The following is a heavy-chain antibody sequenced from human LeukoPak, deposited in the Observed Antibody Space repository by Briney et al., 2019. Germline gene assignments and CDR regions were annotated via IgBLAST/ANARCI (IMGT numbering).Heavy chain of an antibody. J-gene: IGHJ4*02. V-gene: IGHV3-21*01. D-gene: IGHD3-9*01. CDR2: ISSSTTYI. CDR3: ASAQDLVTLSC. CDR1: GLIFSSYS. Sequence: GGSLRLSCAASGLIFSSYSMNWVRQAAGKGLEWVSSISSSTTYIYYADSVKGRFTISRDNAKNSLYLQMNSLRVEDTAVYYCASAQDLVTLSCWGQGTLVTVPS.